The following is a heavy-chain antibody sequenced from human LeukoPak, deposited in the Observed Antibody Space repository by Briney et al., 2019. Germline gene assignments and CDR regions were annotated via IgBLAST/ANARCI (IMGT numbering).Heavy chain of an antibody. CDR3: ARITYYYDSSGYHYFDY. D-gene: IGHD3-22*01. V-gene: IGHV4-31*03. CDR1: GGSISSGGYY. Sequence: SQTLSLTCTVSGGSISSGGYYWSWIRQHPGKGLEWIGYIYYSGSTYYNPSLKSRVTISVDTSKNQFSLKLSSVTAADTAVYYCARITYYYDSSGYHYFDYWGQGTLVTVSS. CDR2: IYYSGST. J-gene: IGHJ4*02.